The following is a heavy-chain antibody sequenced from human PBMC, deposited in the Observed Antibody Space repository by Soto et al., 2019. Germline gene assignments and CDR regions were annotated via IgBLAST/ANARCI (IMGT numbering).Heavy chain of an antibody. CDR2: IIPIFGTA. D-gene: IGHD2-2*01. CDR1: GGTFSSYA. J-gene: IGHJ6*02. Sequence: SVKVSCKASGGTFSSYAISWVRQAPGQGLEWMGGIIPIFGTANYAQKFQGRVTITADESTSTAYMELSSLRSEDTAVYYCGSIPAAAIFGYYYYGMDVWGQGTTVTVSS. CDR3: GSIPAAAIFGYYYYGMDV. V-gene: IGHV1-69*13.